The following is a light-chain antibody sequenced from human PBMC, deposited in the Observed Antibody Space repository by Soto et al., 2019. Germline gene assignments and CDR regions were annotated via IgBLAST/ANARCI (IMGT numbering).Light chain of an antibody. CDR2: EVS. V-gene: IGLV2-14*01. Sequence: QSALTQPASVSGSPGQSITISCTGTSSDVGGSNYVSWYQQHPGKAPKVIIYEVSNRPSGVSNRLSGSKSGNTASLTISGLQAEDGADYYCSSYSSSTTLYVFGSGTKVTVL. J-gene: IGLJ1*01. CDR1: SSDVGGSNY. CDR3: SSYSSSTTLYV.